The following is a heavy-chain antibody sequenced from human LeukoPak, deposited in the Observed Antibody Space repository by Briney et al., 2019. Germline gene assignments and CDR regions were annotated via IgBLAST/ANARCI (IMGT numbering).Heavy chain of an antibody. D-gene: IGHD3-22*01. J-gene: IGHJ6*03. V-gene: IGHV3-53*01. CDR3: ARVKSGERYYYDSSGYSLYYYYMDV. Sequence: GGSLRLSCAASGFTFDDYGMSWVRQAPGKGLEWVSVIYSGGSTYYADSVKGRFTISRDNSKNTLYLQMNSLRAEDTAVYYCARVKSGERYYYDSSGYSLYYYYMDVWGKGTTVTISS. CDR1: GFTFDDYG. CDR2: IYSGGST.